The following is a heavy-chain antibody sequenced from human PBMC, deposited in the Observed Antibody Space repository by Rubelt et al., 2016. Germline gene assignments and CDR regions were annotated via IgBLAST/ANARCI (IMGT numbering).Heavy chain of an antibody. CDR1: EYSFTKNP. Sequence: QVQLVQSGAEVKKPGASVTVSCKASEYSFTKNPIHWVRQAPGQRLEWMGWINAGNGNTQYSQKFQGRVTITRDTSARTAYMELSSLRSEDTAVYYCAREDTTDRGWYDALDIWGQGTMVTVSS. CDR3: AREDTTDRGWYDALDI. V-gene: IGHV1-3*01. CDR2: INAGNGNT. D-gene: IGHD6-19*01. J-gene: IGHJ3*02.